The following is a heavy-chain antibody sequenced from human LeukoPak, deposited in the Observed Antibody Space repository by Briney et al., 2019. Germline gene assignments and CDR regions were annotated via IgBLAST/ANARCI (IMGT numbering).Heavy chain of an antibody. J-gene: IGHJ4*02. V-gene: IGHV1-8*01. D-gene: IGHD3-3*01. Sequence: GASVEVSCKASGYTFTNYDINWVRQATGQGLEWMGWVNPNSGNTGYIKKFQGRVTMTRNTSISTAYMELSNLRSEDTAVYYCAPSGLYGFNNWGQGTLVTVSS. CDR2: VNPNSGNT. CDR1: GYTFTNYD. CDR3: APSGLYGFNN.